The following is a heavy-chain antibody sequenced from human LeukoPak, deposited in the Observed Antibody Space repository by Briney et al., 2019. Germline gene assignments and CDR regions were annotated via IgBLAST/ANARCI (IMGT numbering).Heavy chain of an antibody. J-gene: IGHJ3*02. Sequence: GRSLRLSCAASGFTFSNAWMSWVRQAPGKGLEWVGRIKSKTDGGTTDYAAPVKGRFTISRDDSKNTLYLQMNSLKTEDTAVYYCTTRDATTVVTGAFDTWGQGTMVTVSS. V-gene: IGHV3-15*01. CDR1: GFTFSNAW. D-gene: IGHD4-17*01. CDR3: TTRDATTVVTGAFDT. CDR2: IKSKTDGGTT.